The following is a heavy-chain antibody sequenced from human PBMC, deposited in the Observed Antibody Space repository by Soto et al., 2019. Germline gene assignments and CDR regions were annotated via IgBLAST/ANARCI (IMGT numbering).Heavy chain of an antibody. CDR2: IYYSGST. V-gene: IGHV4-59*01. J-gene: IGHJ6*02. D-gene: IGHD3-3*01. CDR1: GGSISSYY. CDR3: ARCDRSGPSSYYYYYGLDV. Sequence: SETLSLTCTVSGGSISSYYWSWIRQPPGKGLEWIGDIYYSGSTNYNPSLKSRVTISVDTSKNQFSLKLSSVTAAGTAVYYCARCDRSGPSSYYYYYGLDVWGQGTTVTVSS.